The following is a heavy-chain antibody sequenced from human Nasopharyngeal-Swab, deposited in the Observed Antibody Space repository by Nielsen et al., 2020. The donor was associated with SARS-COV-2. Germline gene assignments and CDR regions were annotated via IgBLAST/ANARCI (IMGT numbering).Heavy chain of an antibody. D-gene: IGHD1-14*01. CDR2: ISGSGGST. CDR3: AKGRSNRDAFDI. Sequence: GGSLRLSCAASGFTFSSYAMSWVRQAPGKGLEWVSAISGSGGSTYYADSVKGRFTISRGNSKNTLYLQMNSLRAEDTAVYYCAKGRSNRDAFDIWGQGTMVTVSS. V-gene: IGHV3-23*01. CDR1: GFTFSSYA. J-gene: IGHJ3*02.